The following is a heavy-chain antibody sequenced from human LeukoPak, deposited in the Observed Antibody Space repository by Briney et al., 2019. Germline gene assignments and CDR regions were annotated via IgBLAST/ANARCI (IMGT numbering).Heavy chain of an antibody. CDR1: GGSFSNYNYY. CDR2: IHYVGST. D-gene: IGHD3-3*01. CDR3: ARRNNFDFWSGFFDY. J-gene: IGHJ4*02. Sequence: SETLSLTCTVSGGSFSNYNYYWGWIRQSPGKGLEWIGSIHYVGSTYYNPSLKSRVTISVDTSKNQFSLNLSSVTAADTAVYYCARRNNFDFWSGFFDYWGLGALVTVSS. V-gene: IGHV4-39*01.